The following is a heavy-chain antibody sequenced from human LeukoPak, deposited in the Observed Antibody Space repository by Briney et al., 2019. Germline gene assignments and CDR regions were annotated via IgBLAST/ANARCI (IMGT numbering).Heavy chain of an antibody. V-gene: IGHV1-18*01. Sequence: ASVKVSCKASGYTFTSYGISWVRQAPGQGLEWMGWISAYNGNTNYAQKLQGRVTMTTDTSTSTAYMEMRSLRSDDTAVYYCARGGIVGATEDPAFDIWGQGTMVTVSS. J-gene: IGHJ3*02. CDR1: GYTFTSYG. CDR3: ARGGIVGATEDPAFDI. D-gene: IGHD1-26*01. CDR2: ISAYNGNT.